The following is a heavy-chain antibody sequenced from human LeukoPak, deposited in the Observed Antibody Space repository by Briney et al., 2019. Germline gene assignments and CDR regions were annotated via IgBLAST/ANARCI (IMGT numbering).Heavy chain of an antibody. CDR1: GFTFSSYA. CDR2: IWYDGSNK. V-gene: IGHV3-33*08. J-gene: IGHJ4*02. CDR3: ARDRWIYSSSSDFGY. Sequence: GGSLRLSCAASGFTFSSYAMNWVRQAPGKGLEWVAVIWYDGSNKYYADSVKGRFPISRNNSKNTLYLQMNSLRAKDTAVYYCARDRWIYSSSSDFGYWGQGTLVTVSS. D-gene: IGHD6-6*01.